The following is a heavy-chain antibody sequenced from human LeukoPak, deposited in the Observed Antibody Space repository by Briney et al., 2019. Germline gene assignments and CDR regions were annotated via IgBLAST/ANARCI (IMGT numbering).Heavy chain of an antibody. CDR1: GFTFSSYS. J-gene: IGHJ4*02. CDR2: ISSSSSTI. D-gene: IGHD3-10*01. Sequence: GGSLRLSCAASGFTFSSYSMNWVRQAPGKGLEWVSYISSSSSTIYYADSVKGRFTISRDNAKNSLYLQMNSLRAEDTAVYYCAREGPMVRGVTSSPSDYWGQGTLVTVSS. CDR3: AREGPMVRGVTSSPSDY. V-gene: IGHV3-48*01.